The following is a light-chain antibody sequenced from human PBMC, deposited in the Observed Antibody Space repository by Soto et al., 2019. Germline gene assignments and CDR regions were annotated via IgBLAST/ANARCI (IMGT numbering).Light chain of an antibody. Sequence: EIVLTQSPATLSLSPGERATLSCRASQSVGSYLAWYQQKPGQAPRLLIFDSSNRATGIPARFSGSGSGTDFTLTISSLEPEDFAVYYCQQGSNGPRGGTFGQGTKVEIK. J-gene: IGKJ1*01. CDR2: DSS. CDR1: QSVGSY. V-gene: IGKV3-11*01. CDR3: QQGSNGPRGGT.